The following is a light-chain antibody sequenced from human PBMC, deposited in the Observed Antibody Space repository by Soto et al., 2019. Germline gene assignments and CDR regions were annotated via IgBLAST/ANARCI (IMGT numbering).Light chain of an antibody. V-gene: IGKV3-15*01. CDR3: QQYNNWPIT. CDR2: GAS. J-gene: IGKJ5*01. CDR1: QNILSN. Sequence: EMVMTQSPATPAVAAGGERNLSWRASQNILSNLAWYQQKPGQAPRLLIYGASTRATGIPARFSGSGSGTEFTLTISSLQSEDFAVYYCQQYNNWPITFGQGTRLEIK.